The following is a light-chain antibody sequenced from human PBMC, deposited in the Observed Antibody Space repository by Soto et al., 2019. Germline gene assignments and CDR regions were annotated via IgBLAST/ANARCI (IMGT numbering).Light chain of an antibody. CDR1: QSISNH. V-gene: IGKV1-39*01. Sequence: DIQMTQSPSSLSASVEDRVIITCRASQSISNHLNWYQQKPGKAPKLLIFAASSLQSGVPSRFSGSRSGPDFTLTISSLQADDFATYYCQQYDKYWTFGQGTKVDIK. CDR2: AAS. J-gene: IGKJ1*01. CDR3: QQYDKYWT.